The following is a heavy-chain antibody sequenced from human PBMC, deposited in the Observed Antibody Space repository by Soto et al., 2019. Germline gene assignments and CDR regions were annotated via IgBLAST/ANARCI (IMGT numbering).Heavy chain of an antibody. J-gene: IGHJ4*02. D-gene: IGHD3-16*01. CDR2: ISYSGST. Sequence: SETLSLTCTVSGGSMSSHYWTWLRQPPGKGLEWIGYISYSGSTYYNPSLKSRVTISADTSRNQFSLKLSSVIAADTAVYYCARADPDASVGYWGPGTIVTVYS. V-gene: IGHV4-59*11. CDR1: GGSMSSHY. CDR3: ARADPDASVGY.